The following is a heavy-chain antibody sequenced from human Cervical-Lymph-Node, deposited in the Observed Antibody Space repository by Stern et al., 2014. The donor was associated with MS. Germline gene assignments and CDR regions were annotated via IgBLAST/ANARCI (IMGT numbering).Heavy chain of an antibody. CDR3: ARGAPCSGGSCYVGWFDP. D-gene: IGHD2-15*01. V-gene: IGHV4-59*01. Sequence: QVQLQESGPGLVKPSETLSLTCTVSGGSISSYYWSWIRQPPGKGLEWIGYIYYSGSTNYNPSLKSRVTISVDTSKNQFSLKLSSVTAADTAVYYCARGAPCSGGSCYVGWFDPWGQGTLVTVSS. CDR2: IYYSGST. CDR1: GGSISSYY. J-gene: IGHJ5*02.